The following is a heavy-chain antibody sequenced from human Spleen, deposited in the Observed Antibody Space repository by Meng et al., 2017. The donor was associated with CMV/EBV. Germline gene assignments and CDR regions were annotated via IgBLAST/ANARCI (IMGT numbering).Heavy chain of an antibody. CDR3: ARTYSSSWYYFDY. Sequence: ASVKVSCKASGYTFTSYYMHWVRQAPGQGLEWMGIINPIGGSASYAQKFQGRFTMARDTSTNTVYMELSSLRSEDTAVYYCARTYSSSWYYFDYWGQGTLVTVSS. CDR2: INPIGGSA. J-gene: IGHJ4*02. CDR1: GYTFTSYY. D-gene: IGHD6-13*01. V-gene: IGHV1-46*01.